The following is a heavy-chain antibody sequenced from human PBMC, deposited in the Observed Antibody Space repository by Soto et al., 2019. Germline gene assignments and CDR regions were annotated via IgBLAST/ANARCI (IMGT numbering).Heavy chain of an antibody. J-gene: IGHJ4*02. CDR2: IYWDDDK. Sequence: QITLKESGPPLVKPTQTLTLTCTFSGFSLSTSGVGVGWIRQPPGETLEYLALIYWDDDKRYSPSLKRRLTITKDTSKNQVVLTLTNMDPVDTATYYCAHRQGGYDWNDGDFDYWGQGTLVTVSS. D-gene: IGHD1-20*01. V-gene: IGHV2-5*02. CDR1: GFSLSTSGVG. CDR3: AHRQGGYDWNDGDFDY.